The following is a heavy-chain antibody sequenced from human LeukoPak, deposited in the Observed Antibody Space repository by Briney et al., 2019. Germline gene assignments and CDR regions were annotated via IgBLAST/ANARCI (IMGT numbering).Heavy chain of an antibody. CDR2: IYYSGST. D-gene: IGHD5-18*01. V-gene: IGHV4-39*07. CDR3: ASGYSYGDR. CDR1: GGSISSSSYY. J-gene: IGHJ4*02. Sequence: PSETLSLTCSASGGSISSSSYYWGWIRQPPGKGLEWIGSIYYSGSTYYNPSLKSRVTISIDTSKNQFSLKLSSVTAADTAVYYRASGYSYGDRWGQGTLVTVSS.